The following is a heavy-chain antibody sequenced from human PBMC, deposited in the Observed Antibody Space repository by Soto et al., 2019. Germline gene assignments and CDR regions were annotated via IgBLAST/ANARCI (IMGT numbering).Heavy chain of an antibody. CDR3: GREAGYDFWSGYSLNWFDP. V-gene: IGHV3-48*02. CDR2: ISSSSSTI. J-gene: IGHJ5*02. CDR1: GFTFSSYS. Sequence: EVQLVESGGGLVQPGGSLRLSCAASGFTFSSYSMNWVRQAPGKGLEWVSYISSSSSTIYYADSVKGRFTISRDNAKNSLYLQMNSLRDEDTAVYYCGREAGYDFWSGYSLNWFDPWGQGTLVTVSS. D-gene: IGHD3-3*01.